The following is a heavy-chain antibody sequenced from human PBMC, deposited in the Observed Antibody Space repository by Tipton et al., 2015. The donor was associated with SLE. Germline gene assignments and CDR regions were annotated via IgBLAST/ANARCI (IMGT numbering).Heavy chain of an antibody. J-gene: IGHJ4*02. CDR3: AREGGSISPFDY. Sequence: TLSLTCAVSGGYIRSRGYSWRWIRQPPGKGLEWIGSIYHSGSTNSNPPLKSRVTISVDTSKNQFSLKLSSVTAADTAVYYCAREGGSISPFDYLGQGTLVTVSS. CDR1: GGYIRSRGYS. CDR2: IYHSGST. V-gene: IGHV4-30-2*01. D-gene: IGHD6-13*01.